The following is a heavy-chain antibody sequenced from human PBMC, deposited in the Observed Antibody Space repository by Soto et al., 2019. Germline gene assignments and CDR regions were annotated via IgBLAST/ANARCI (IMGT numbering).Heavy chain of an antibody. CDR1: GGSFSGYY. V-gene: IGHV4-34*01. CDR3: ARFYVLPYGSGPGGNTDDAFDI. D-gene: IGHD3-10*01. CDR2: INHSGST. J-gene: IGHJ3*02. Sequence: SETLSLTCAVYGGSFSGYYWSWIRQPPGKGLEWIGEINHSGSTNYNPSLKSRVTISVDTSKNQFSLKLSSVTAADTAVYYCARFYVLPYGSGPGGNTDDAFDIWGQGTMVTVSS.